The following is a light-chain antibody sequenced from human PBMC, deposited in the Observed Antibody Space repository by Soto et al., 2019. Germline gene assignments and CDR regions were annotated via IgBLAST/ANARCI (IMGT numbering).Light chain of an antibody. J-gene: IGKJ2*01. V-gene: IGKV3-11*01. CDR1: QSVSSY. CDR3: QQRSNWPPT. Sequence: EIVLTQSPATLSLSPGERATLPCRASQSVSSYLAWYQQKPGQAPRLLIYDASNRATGIPARFSGSGSGTDFTLTISSLEPEDFAVYYCQQRSNWPPTFGQGTMLEIK. CDR2: DAS.